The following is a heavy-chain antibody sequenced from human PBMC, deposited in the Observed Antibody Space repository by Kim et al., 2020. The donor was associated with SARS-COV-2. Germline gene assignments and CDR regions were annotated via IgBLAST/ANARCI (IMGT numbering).Heavy chain of an antibody. CDR1: GFTFSSYG. D-gene: IGHD3-10*01. V-gene: IGHV3-33*01. CDR3: AREGNYYGSGGYIDY. CDR2: IWYDGSNK. Sequence: GGSLRLSCAASGFTFSSYGMHWVRQAPGKGLEWVAVIWYDGSNKYYADSVKGRFTISRDNSKNTLYLQMNSQRAEDTAVYYCAREGNYYGSGGYIDYWGQGTLVTVSS. J-gene: IGHJ4*02.